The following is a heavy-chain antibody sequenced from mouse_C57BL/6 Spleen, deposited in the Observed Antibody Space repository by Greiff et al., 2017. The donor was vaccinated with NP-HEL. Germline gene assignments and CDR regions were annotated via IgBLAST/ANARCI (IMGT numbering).Heavy chain of an antibody. D-gene: IGHD2-1*01. V-gene: IGHV5-12*01. CDR1: GFTFSDYY. Sequence: EVKLVESGGGLVQPGGSLKLSCAASGFTFSDYYMYWVRQTPEKRLEWVAYISNGGGSTYYPDTVKGRFTISRDNAKNTLYLQMSRLKSEDTAMYYCARRHLLFYAMDYWGQGTSVTVSS. CDR3: ARRHLLFYAMDY. CDR2: ISNGGGST. J-gene: IGHJ4*01.